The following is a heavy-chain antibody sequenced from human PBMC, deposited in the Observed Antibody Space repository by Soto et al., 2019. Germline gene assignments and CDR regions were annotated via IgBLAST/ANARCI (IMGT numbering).Heavy chain of an antibody. Sequence: QVQLVQSGAEVKKPGSSVKVSCKASGGTFSSYAISWVRQAPGQGLEWMGGIIPIFGTANYAQKVQGRVTITADKSTRTAYMELSSLRSEDTAVYYCARGGRAAQAGNFDYWGQGTLVTVSS. V-gene: IGHV1-69*06. CDR1: GGTFSSYA. J-gene: IGHJ4*02. CDR3: ARGGRAAQAGNFDY. D-gene: IGHD6-13*01. CDR2: IIPIFGTA.